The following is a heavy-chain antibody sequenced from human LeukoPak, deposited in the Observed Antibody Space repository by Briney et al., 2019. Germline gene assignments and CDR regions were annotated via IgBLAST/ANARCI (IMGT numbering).Heavy chain of an antibody. J-gene: IGHJ6*03. V-gene: IGHV4-38-2*02. Sequence: SETLSLTCAVSGYSISSGYYWGWIRQPPGKGLEWIGSIYHSGSTYYNPSLKSRVTISVDTSQNQFSLKVSSVTAADTAVYYCAREHMDTDMVSYYYMDVWGKGTTVTVSS. D-gene: IGHD5-18*01. CDR2: IYHSGST. CDR1: GYSISSGYY. CDR3: AREHMDTDMVSYYYMDV.